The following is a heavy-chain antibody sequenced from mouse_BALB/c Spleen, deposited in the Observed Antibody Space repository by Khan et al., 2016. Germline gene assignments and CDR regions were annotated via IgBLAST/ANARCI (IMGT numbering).Heavy chain of an antibody. D-gene: IGHD1-2*01. CDR3: ARLHYYGYVGY. J-gene: IGHJ2*01. Sequence: EVKLLESGGGLVQPGGSLKLSCAATGFAFSRYWMSWVRQAPGKGLEWIGEINPDSSTINYTPSLKDKFIISRDNAKNTLYLQMSKVRSEDTALCYCARLHYYGYVGYWGQGTTLTVSS. CDR2: INPDSSTI. CDR1: GFAFSRYW. V-gene: IGHV4-1*02.